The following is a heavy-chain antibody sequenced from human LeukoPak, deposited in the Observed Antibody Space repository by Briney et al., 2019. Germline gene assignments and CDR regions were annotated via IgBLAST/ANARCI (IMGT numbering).Heavy chain of an antibody. CDR2: IYYSGST. CDR1: GGSISSSSYY. J-gene: IGHJ4*02. Sequence: PSETLSLTCTVSGGSISSSSYYWGWIRQPPGKGLEWIGSIYYSGSTYYNPSLKSRVTISVDTSKNQFSLKLSSVTAADTAVYYCARDRFSVVPAAMGLYFDYWGQGTLVTVSS. D-gene: IGHD2-2*01. V-gene: IGHV4-39*07. CDR3: ARDRFSVVPAAMGLYFDY.